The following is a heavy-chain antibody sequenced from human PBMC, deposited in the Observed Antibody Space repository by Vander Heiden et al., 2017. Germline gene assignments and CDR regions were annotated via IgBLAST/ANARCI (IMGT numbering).Heavy chain of an antibody. V-gene: IGHV4-39*01. Sequence: QLQLQESGPGLVKPSETLSLTCTVSGGSISSSSYYWGWIRQPPGKGLEWIESIYYSGSTYYNPSLKSRVTISVDTSKNQFSLKLSSVTAADTAVYYCARNHIAAAYWYFDLWGRGTLVTVSS. D-gene: IGHD6-13*01. J-gene: IGHJ2*01. CDR3: ARNHIAAAYWYFDL. CDR1: GGSISSSSYY. CDR2: IYYSGST.